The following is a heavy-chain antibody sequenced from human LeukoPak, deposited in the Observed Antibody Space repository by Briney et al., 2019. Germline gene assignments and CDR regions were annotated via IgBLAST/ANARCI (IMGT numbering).Heavy chain of an antibody. CDR2: ISSSSSYI. Sequence: GGSLRLSCAASGFTFSSYSMNWVRQAPGKGLEWVSSISSSSSYIYYADSVKGRFTISRDNAKNSLYLQTNSLRAEDTAVYYCARAGEYSSSLGDAFDIWGQGTMVTVSS. CDR1: GFTFSSYS. CDR3: ARAGEYSSSLGDAFDI. J-gene: IGHJ3*02. D-gene: IGHD6-6*01. V-gene: IGHV3-21*01.